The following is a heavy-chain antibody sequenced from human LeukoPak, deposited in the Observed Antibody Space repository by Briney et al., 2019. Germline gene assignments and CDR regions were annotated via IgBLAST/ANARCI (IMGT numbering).Heavy chain of an antibody. CDR3: AKKNFGYCSGGSCYGDYGMDV. CDR1: GFTFSSYG. Sequence: WGVLRLSCAASGFTFSSYGMHWVRQAPGKGLEWVAVISYDGSNKYYADSVKGRFTISRDNSKNTLYLQMNSLRAEDTAVYYCAKKNFGYCSGGSCYGDYGMDVWGQGTTVTVSS. D-gene: IGHD2-15*01. J-gene: IGHJ6*02. V-gene: IGHV3-30*18. CDR2: ISYDGSNK.